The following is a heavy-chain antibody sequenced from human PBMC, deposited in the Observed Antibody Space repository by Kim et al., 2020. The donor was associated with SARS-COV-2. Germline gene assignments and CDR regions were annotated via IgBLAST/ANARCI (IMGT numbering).Heavy chain of an antibody. CDR2: ISAYNGNT. Sequence: ASVKVSCKASGYTFTSYGISWVRQAPGQGLEWMGWISAYNGNTNYAQKLQGRVTMTTDTSTSTAYMELRSLRSDDTAVYYCARGYYYDSSGYGDAFDIWGQGTMVTVSS. CDR1: GYTFTSYG. V-gene: IGHV1-18*01. D-gene: IGHD3-22*01. CDR3: ARGYYYDSSGYGDAFDI. J-gene: IGHJ3*02.